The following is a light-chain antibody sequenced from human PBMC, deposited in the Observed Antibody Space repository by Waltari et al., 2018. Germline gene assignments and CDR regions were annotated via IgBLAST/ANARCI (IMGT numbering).Light chain of an antibody. Sequence: EIVMTQSPATLSVSPGERATLSCRASQSISSNLAWYQQKPGQAPRLLIDGASTRATGIPARFSGSGSGTEFTLSISSLQSEDSAVYYCHQYNNWPPWTFGQGTKVEIK. J-gene: IGKJ1*01. CDR1: QSISSN. CDR3: HQYNNWPPWT. V-gene: IGKV3-15*01. CDR2: GAS.